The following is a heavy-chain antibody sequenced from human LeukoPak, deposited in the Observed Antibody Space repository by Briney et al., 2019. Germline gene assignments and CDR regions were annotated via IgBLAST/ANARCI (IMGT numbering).Heavy chain of an antibody. CDR1: GYTFTSYG. CDR2: ISAYNGNT. Sequence: ASVKVSRKASGYTFTSYGISWVRQAPGQGLEWMGWISAYNGNTNYALKLQGRVTMTTDTSTSTAYMELRSLRSDDTAVYYCARFIAARPDNWFDPWGQGTLVTVSS. V-gene: IGHV1-18*01. D-gene: IGHD6-6*01. CDR3: ARFIAARPDNWFDP. J-gene: IGHJ5*02.